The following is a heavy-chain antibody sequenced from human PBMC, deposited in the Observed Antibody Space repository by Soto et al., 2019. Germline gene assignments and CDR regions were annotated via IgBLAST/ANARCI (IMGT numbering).Heavy chain of an antibody. Sequence: SQTLSLTCAISGDSVSGNSAAWNWIRQSPSRGLEWLGRTYYRSRLYNDYAVSVKSRITVTPDTSKNQFSLHLNSVTPEDTAVYYWAREFPYYVSSDSYLDYWGQGTLVTVSS. V-gene: IGHV6-1*01. CDR3: AREFPYYVSSDSYLDY. CDR1: GDSVSGNSAA. CDR2: TYYRSRLYN. J-gene: IGHJ4*02. D-gene: IGHD3-16*01.